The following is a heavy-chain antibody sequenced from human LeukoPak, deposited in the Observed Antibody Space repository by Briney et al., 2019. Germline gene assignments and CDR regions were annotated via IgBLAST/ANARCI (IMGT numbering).Heavy chain of an antibody. CDR1: GFTFSNFW. D-gene: IGHD3-22*01. CDR3: ARDRIDQWLTFDI. CDR2: IYGDGSFT. J-gene: IGHJ3*02. Sequence: GGSLRLSCAASGFTFSNFWMHWVRQAPGKGLVWVALIYGDGSFTRYADSVKGRFTISRDNAKNSLYLQMNSLRAEDTALYYCARDRIDQWLTFDIRGQGTMVTVSS. V-gene: IGHV3-74*01.